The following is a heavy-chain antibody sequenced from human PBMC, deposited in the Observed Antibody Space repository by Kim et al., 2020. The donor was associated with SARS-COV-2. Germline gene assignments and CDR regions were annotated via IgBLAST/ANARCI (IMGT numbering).Heavy chain of an antibody. J-gene: IGHJ4*02. D-gene: IGHD4-17*01. V-gene: IGHV4-34*01. Sequence: SETLSLTCAVYGGSFSGYYWSWIRQPPGKGLEWIGEINHSGSTNYNPSLKSRVTISVDTSKYQFSLKLSSVTAADTAVYYCASSYGDLYDYWGQGTLVTVSS. CDR3: ASSYGDLYDY. CDR1: GGSFSGYY. CDR2: INHSGST.